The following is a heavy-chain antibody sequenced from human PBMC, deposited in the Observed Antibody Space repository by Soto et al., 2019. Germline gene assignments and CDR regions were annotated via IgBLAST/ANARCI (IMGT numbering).Heavy chain of an antibody. D-gene: IGHD2-15*01. CDR3: ARDLGYCSGGSCYSYGMDV. Sequence: QVQLVESGGGVVQPGRSLRLSCAASGFTFSSYGMHWVRQAPGKGLEWVAVIWYDGSNKYYADSVKGRFTISRDNSKNTRYLQMNSLRAEDTAVYYCARDLGYCSGGSCYSYGMDVWGQGTTVTVSS. V-gene: IGHV3-33*01. CDR1: GFTFSSYG. J-gene: IGHJ6*02. CDR2: IWYDGSNK.